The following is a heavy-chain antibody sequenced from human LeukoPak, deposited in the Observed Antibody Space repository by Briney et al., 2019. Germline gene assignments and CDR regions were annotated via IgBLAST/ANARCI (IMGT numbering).Heavy chain of an antibody. CDR2: TYYKSRWYN. CDR1: GDSVSNNSAA. V-gene: IGHV6-1*01. D-gene: IGHD5-18*01. CDR3: AKSGYGFGRDWFDP. J-gene: IGHJ5*02. Sequence: SQTRSLTCAISGDSVSNNSAAWIWVRQSPSRGLEWLGRTYYKSRWYNDYAVSVKSRISINPDTSKNQFSLQLNSATPEDTAVYYCAKSGYGFGRDWFDPWGQGTLVTVSS.